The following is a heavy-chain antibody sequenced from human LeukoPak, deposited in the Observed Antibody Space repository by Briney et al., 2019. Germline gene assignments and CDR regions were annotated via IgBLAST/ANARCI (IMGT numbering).Heavy chain of an antibody. CDR1: GGSISSGDYY. Sequence: SETLSLTCTVSGGSISSGDYYWSWIRQPPGKGLEWIGYIYYSGSTYYNPSLKSRVTISVDTSKNQFSLKLSSVTAADTAVYYCARDRGWLRSGIVDWGQGTLVTVSS. D-gene: IGHD5-12*01. CDR2: IYYSGST. J-gene: IGHJ4*02. V-gene: IGHV4-30-4*08. CDR3: ARDRGWLRSGIVD.